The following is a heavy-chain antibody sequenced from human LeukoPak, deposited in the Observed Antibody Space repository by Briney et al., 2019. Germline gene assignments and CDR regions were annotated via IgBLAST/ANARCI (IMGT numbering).Heavy chain of an antibody. Sequence: PGGSLRLSCAASGFTFSSYGMHWVRQAPGKGLEWVAVISYDGSNKYYADSVKGRFTISRDNSKNTLYLQMNSLRAEDTAVYYCAKSAAAGGGFDYRGQGTLVTVSS. D-gene: IGHD6-13*01. J-gene: IGHJ4*02. CDR1: GFTFSSYG. V-gene: IGHV3-30*18. CDR3: AKSAAAGGGFDY. CDR2: ISYDGSNK.